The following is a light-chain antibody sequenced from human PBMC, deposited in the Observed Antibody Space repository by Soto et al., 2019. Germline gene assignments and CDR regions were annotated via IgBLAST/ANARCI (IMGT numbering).Light chain of an antibody. CDR2: SXX. CDR3: KKVHSFPST. CDR1: QGIGND. V-gene: IGKV1-17*01. Sequence: DIQMTQSPSSLSASVGDRVTITCRASQGIGNDVGWYQQKPGKAXXXLXHSXXXLKTGQTSRLRGSRSRTEFTLTISSLQTDYCATDYCKKVHSFPSTCGPWTR. J-gene: IGKJ5*01.